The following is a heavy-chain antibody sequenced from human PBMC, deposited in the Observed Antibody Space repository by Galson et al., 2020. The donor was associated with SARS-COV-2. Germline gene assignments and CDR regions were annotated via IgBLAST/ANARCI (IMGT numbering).Heavy chain of an antibody. CDR2: IYYTGST. J-gene: IGHJ4*02. Sequence: SETLSLTCTVSSGSISTTSYYWGWIRQPPGKGLEWIGSIYYTGSTYSNPSLKRQVIISVDTSKNQFSLKLNSVTAADTAVYYCARVGGCSGGSCYSPQYFDYWGQGTLVTVSS. V-gene: IGHV4-39*07. CDR1: SGSISTTSYY. CDR3: ARVGGCSGGSCYSPQYFDY. D-gene: IGHD2-15*01.